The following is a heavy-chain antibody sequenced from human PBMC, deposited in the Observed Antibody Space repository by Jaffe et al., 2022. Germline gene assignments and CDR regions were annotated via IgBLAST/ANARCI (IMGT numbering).Heavy chain of an antibody. D-gene: IGHD3-3*01. CDR2: ISGSGGST. CDR1: GFTFSSYA. V-gene: IGHV3-23*01. Sequence: EVQLLESGGGLVQPGGSLRLSCAASGFTFSSYAMSWVRQAPGKGLEWVSAISGSGGSTYYADSVKGRFTISRDNSKNTLYLQMNSLRAEDTAVYYCAKVSEKKSHVLRFLEWSAEGPFDIWGQGTMVTVSS. J-gene: IGHJ3*02. CDR3: AKVSEKKSHVLRFLEWSAEGPFDI.